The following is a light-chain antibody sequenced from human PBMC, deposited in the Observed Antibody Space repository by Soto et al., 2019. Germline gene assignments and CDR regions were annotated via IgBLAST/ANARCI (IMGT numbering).Light chain of an antibody. CDR2: DNN. CDR1: SSNIGNNY. V-gene: IGLV1-51*01. J-gene: IGLJ2*01. Sequence: QSVLTQPPSVSAAPGQKVTISCSGSSSNIGNNYVSWYQQLPGTAPKLLIYDNNKQPSGIPDRFSGSKSGTSATLGITGLQTGDEADYYCGTWDSSLCQVGGGTKVTVL. CDR3: GTWDSSLCQ.